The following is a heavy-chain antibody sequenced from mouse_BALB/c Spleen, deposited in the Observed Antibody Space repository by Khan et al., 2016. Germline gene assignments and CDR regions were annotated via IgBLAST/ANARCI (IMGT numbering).Heavy chain of an antibody. CDR1: GFNIKDTY. CDR2: IDPANGNT. Sequence: VQLQQSGAELVKPGASVKLSCTASGFNIKDTYMPWVKQRPEQGLEWIGRIDPANGNTKYDPQFQGQATITADTSSNTAYLQLSSLTSEDTAVYYCARAPCDGDVGAAYWGQGTRVTGS. V-gene: IGHV14-3*02. CDR3: ARAPCDGDVGAAY. J-gene: IGHJ3*01. D-gene: IGHD2-3*01.